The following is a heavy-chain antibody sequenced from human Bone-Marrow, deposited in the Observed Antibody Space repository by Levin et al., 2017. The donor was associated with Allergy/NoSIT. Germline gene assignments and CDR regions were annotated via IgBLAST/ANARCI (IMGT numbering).Heavy chain of an antibody. CDR2: MNSYSGNT. J-gene: IGHJ2*01. CDR1: GYRFINYD. Sequence: GESLKISCTASGYRFINYDINWVRQAPGQGLEWMGWMNSYSGNTVYEQKFQGRVTMTRDTAISTAYMELTSLGSEDTAIYYCARGRRGTGEGSWYLDLWGRGTLVTVSS. V-gene: IGHV1-8*01. CDR3: ARGRRGTGEGSWYLDL. D-gene: IGHD3/OR15-3a*01.